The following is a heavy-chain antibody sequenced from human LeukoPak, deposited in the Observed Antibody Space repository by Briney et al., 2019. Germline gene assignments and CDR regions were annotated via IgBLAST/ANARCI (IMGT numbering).Heavy chain of an antibody. D-gene: IGHD6-6*01. J-gene: IGHJ4*02. CDR3: ARHPREQRYSSWDPDSPY. V-gene: IGHV4-39*01. CDR1: GGSISSSSYY. Sequence: SETLSLTCNVSGGSISSSSYYWGWIRQPPGKGLEWIGNIYYSGSTYYNPSLKSRVTISVDTSKSQFSLKLSSVTAADTAVYYCARHPREQRYSSWDPDSPYWGQGTLVTVSS. CDR2: IYYSGST.